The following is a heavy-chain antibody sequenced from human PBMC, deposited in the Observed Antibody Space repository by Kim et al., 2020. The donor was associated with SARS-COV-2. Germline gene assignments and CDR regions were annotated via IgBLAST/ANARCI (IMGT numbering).Heavy chain of an antibody. CDR3: RRSDGQNSLFDY. CDR1: GFTFSNYW. J-gene: IGHJ4*02. D-gene: IGHD1-7*01. V-gene: IGHV3-74*01. CDR2: VNTDGSTT. Sequence: GGSLRLSCAASGFTFSNYWMHWVRQAPGKGLVWVSRVNTDGSTTNYADSLKGRFTISRDNARNTLHLQINNLRAEDTAVYYGRRSDGQNSLFDYWGQGT.